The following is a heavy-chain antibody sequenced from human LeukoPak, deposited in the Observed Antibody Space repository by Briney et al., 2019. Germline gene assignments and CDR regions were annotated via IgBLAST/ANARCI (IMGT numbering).Heavy chain of an antibody. D-gene: IGHD2-2*02. J-gene: IGHJ6*03. CDR3: ARDGDCSSTSCYMRYYYYHMDV. Sequence: ASVKVSCKASGGTFSSYAISWVRQAPGQGREWMGWISAYNGNTNYAQKFQGRVTMTTDTSTSTVYMELRSLRSDDTAVYYCARDGDCSSTSCYMRYYYYHMDVWGKGTTVTVSS. CDR1: GGTFSSYA. CDR2: ISAYNGNT. V-gene: IGHV1-18*01.